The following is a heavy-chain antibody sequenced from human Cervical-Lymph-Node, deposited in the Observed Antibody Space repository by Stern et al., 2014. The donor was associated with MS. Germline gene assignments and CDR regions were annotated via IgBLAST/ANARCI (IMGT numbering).Heavy chain of an antibody. CDR1: GFTFSSYG. Sequence: MPLVESGGGVVPPGRSLRLSCAASGFTFSSYGMHWVRQAPGKGLEWVAVIWYDGNNKYYADSVKGRFTISRDNSKNTLYLHMNSLRAEDTAVYYCATLIAPFDYWGQGTLVTVSS. J-gene: IGHJ4*02. CDR3: ATLIAPFDY. CDR2: IWYDGNNK. V-gene: IGHV3-30*19. D-gene: IGHD2-21*01.